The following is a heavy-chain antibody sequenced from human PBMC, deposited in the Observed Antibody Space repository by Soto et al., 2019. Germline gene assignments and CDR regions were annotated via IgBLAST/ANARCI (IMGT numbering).Heavy chain of an antibody. D-gene: IGHD6-25*01. J-gene: IGHJ4*02. Sequence: PGGSLRLSCAASGFTFSSYAMHWVRQAPGKVLEWVAVISYDGSNKYYADSVKGRFTISRDNSNNTLYLQMNSLRAEDTAVYYCAREGSGLAAATTYDYWGQGSQVTVSS. CDR3: AREGSGLAAATTYDY. CDR1: GFTFSSYA. V-gene: IGHV3-30-3*01. CDR2: ISYDGSNK.